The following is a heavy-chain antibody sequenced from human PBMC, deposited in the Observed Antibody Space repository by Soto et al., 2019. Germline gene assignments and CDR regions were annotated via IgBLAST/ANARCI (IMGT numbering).Heavy chain of an antibody. J-gene: IGHJ6*02. CDR1: GGSISSYY. Sequence: PSETLSLTCTVSGGSISSYYWSWIRQPPGKGLEWIGYIYYSGSTNYNPSLKSRVTISVDTSKNQFSLKLSSVTAADTAVYYCARSLASGYYVGCSYCGMCVWRQGTTSTGS. D-gene: IGHD3-22*01. V-gene: IGHV4-59*01. CDR3: ARSLASGYYVGCSYCGMCV. CDR2: IYYSGST.